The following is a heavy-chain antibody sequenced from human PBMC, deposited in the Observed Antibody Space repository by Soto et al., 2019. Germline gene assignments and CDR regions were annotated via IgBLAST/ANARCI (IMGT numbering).Heavy chain of an antibody. CDR3: ARGENDSFDF. V-gene: IGHV4-38-2*01. CDR2: FYRSGNT. Sequence: SETLSLTCAVSGYSINNGYYWGCIRQPPGKRVEWIWSFYRSGNTYYNPSLKSRVTISVDTSKNQFSLKLISVTAADTAVYYCARGENDSFDFWGQGTMVTV. J-gene: IGHJ3*01. CDR1: GYSINNGYY.